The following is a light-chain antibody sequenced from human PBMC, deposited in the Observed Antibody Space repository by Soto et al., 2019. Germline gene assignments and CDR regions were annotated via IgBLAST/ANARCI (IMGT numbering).Light chain of an antibody. V-gene: IGKV3-20*01. CDR3: QQYGSSPLFT. J-gene: IGKJ3*01. CDR1: QSVSSSY. Sequence: EIVLTQSPGTLSLSPGERATLSCRASQSVSSSYLAWYQQKPGQAPRLLIYGASSRSTGIPDRFSGSESGTDFTVTISSREPEDFVVYYCQQYGSSPLFTFGPGTKVD. CDR2: GAS.